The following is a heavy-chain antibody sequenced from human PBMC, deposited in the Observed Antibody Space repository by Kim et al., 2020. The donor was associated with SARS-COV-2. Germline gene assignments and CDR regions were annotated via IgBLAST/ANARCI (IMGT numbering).Heavy chain of an antibody. Sequence: ASVKVSCKASGYTFTSYGISWVRQAPGQGLEWMGWISAYNGNTNYAQKLQGRVTMTTDTSTSTAYMELRSLRSDDTAVYYCARFLSPYNWNDFFPSGHPGAFDIWGQGTMVTVSS. CDR1: GYTFTSYG. CDR2: ISAYNGNT. V-gene: IGHV1-18*01. CDR3: ARFLSPYNWNDFFPSGHPGAFDI. D-gene: IGHD1-1*01. J-gene: IGHJ3*02.